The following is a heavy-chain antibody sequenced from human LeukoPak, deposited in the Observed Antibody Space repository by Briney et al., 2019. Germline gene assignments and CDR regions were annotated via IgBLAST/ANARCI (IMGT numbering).Heavy chain of an antibody. D-gene: IGHD2-2*01. CDR1: GYTFTGYH. CDR2: INPNSGDT. J-gene: IGHJ4*02. Sequence: ASVKVSCKASGYTFTGYHMHWVRLAPGQGLEWMGRINPNSGDTNYAQKFQGRVTMTRDTSISTAYMELSRLRSDDTAVYYCARDYCSSTSCLFDYWGQGTLVTVSS. CDR3: ARDYCSSTSCLFDY. V-gene: IGHV1-2*06.